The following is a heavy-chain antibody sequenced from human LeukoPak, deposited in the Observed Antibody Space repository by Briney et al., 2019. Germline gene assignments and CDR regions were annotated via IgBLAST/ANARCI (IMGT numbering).Heavy chain of an antibody. Sequence: GGSLRLSCAASGFTFSTYSMNWVRQAPGKGLEWVSSISSSSKYIYYADSVKGRFTISRDNAKNSLYMQMNSLRAEDTAVYYCAGEDRELFDWWGEGTLVTVSS. CDR1: GFTFSTYS. CDR3: AGEDRELFDW. CDR2: ISSSSKYI. J-gene: IGHJ4*02. V-gene: IGHV3-21*01. D-gene: IGHD1-26*01.